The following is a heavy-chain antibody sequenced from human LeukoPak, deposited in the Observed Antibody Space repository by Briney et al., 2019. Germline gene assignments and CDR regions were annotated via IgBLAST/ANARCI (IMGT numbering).Heavy chain of an antibody. CDR1: GFTFSSYG. V-gene: IGHV3-23*01. J-gene: IGHJ4*02. D-gene: IGHD6-19*01. CDR2: ISGSGGST. CDR3: AKNVRSSGWYLDY. Sequence: GSLRLSCAASGFTFSSYGMSWVRQAPGKGLEWVSGISGSGGSTYYADSVKGRFTISRDNSKNMLYLQMNSLRAEDTAVYYCAKNVRSSGWYLDYWGQGTLVTVS.